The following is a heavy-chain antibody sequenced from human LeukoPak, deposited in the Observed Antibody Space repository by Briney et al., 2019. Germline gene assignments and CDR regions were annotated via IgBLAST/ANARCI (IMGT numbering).Heavy chain of an antibody. D-gene: IGHD6-13*01. J-gene: IGHJ6*02. CDR2: IYHSGST. V-gene: IGHV4-30-2*01. Sequence: SQTLSLTCTVSGGSISSGGYYWSWIRQPPGKGLEWIGYIYHSGSTYYNPSLKSRVTISVDRSKNQFSLKLSSVTAADTAVYYCAAIPWAIAAAGTDPDYYYGMDVWGQGTTVTVSS. CDR3: AAIPWAIAAAGTDPDYYYGMDV. CDR1: GGSISSGGYY.